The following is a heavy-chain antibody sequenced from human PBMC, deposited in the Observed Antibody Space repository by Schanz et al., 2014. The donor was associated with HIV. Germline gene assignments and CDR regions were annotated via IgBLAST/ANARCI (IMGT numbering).Heavy chain of an antibody. V-gene: IGHV3-7*01. D-gene: IGHD5-12*01. J-gene: IGHJ4*02. CDR2: INQDASTI. CDR3: LKSGDF. Sequence: EVQLLESGGDLVQPGGSLRLSCVASGFRFSDFWMNWVRLIPGKGLEWVANINQDASTIRYVDSVKGRFTISRDNAKNSLHLQMNSLRGDDTALYYCLKSGDFWGQGTLVTVSS. CDR1: GFRFSDFW.